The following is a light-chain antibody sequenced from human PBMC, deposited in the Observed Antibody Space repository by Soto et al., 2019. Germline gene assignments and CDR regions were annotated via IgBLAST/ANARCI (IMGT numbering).Light chain of an antibody. CDR2: GAS. Sequence: VLTQSPGTLSLSPGERATLSCRASQSVSSSYLAWYQQKPGQAPRLLIYGASSRATGIPDRFSGSGSGTDFTLTISRLEPEDFAVYYCQQYGSSPTTFGQGTKVDI. V-gene: IGKV3-20*01. CDR1: QSVSSSY. J-gene: IGKJ1*01. CDR3: QQYGSSPTT.